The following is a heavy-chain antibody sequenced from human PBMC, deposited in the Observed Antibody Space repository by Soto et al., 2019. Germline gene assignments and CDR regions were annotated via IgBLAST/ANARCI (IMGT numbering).Heavy chain of an antibody. CDR3: ARASYYGSGRHYGQDV. Sequence: SETLSRTCTASGGSISGYYWSWIRQPPGKGLEWIGYIYYSGSTNYNPALKSRVTISVDTSKSQFSLKLSSVTAADTAVYYCARASYYGSGRHYGQDVWGQGTTVTDSS. J-gene: IGHJ6*02. D-gene: IGHD3-10*01. CDR1: GGSISGYY. CDR2: IYYSGST. V-gene: IGHV4-59*01.